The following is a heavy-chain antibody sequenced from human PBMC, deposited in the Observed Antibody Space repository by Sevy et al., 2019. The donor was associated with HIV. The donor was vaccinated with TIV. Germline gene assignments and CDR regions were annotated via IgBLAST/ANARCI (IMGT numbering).Heavy chain of an antibody. CDR3: ARDVEGRGIAAAGTDY. D-gene: IGHD6-13*01. CDR2: IIPIFGTA. Sequence: SSVKVSCKASGGTFSSYAISWVRQAPGQGLEWMGGIIPIFGTANYAQTFQGRVTITADESTSTAYMELSSLRSEDTAVYYCARDVEGRGIAAAGTDYWGQGTLVTVSS. V-gene: IGHV1-69*13. CDR1: GGTFSSYA. J-gene: IGHJ4*02.